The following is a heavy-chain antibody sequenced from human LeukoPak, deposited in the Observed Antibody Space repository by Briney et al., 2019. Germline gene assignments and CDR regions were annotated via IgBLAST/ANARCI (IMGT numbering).Heavy chain of an antibody. CDR2: INTASNYI. CDR1: GFTFSGYS. J-gene: IGHJ4*02. V-gene: IGHV3-21*01. Sequence: GGSLRLSCAGSGFTFSGYSMNWVRQAPGKGLEWLAYINTASNYIFYADSVKGRFTISRDNAKNSLFLEMTSLRAEDTAVYYCVRQTVVVVAAFFDYWGQGALVTVSS. D-gene: IGHD2-15*01. CDR3: VRQTVVVVAAFFDY.